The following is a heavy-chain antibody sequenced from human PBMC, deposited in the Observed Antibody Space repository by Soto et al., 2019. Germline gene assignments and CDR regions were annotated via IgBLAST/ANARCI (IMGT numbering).Heavy chain of an antibody. CDR2: IWYDGSNK. D-gene: IGHD4-17*01. CDR1: GFTFSSYG. J-gene: IGHJ4*02. Sequence: HPGGSLRLSCAASGFTFSSYGMHWVRQAPGRGLEWVAVIWYDGSNKYYADSVKGRFTISRDNSKNTLYLQMNSLRAEDMAVYYCAREPHYGDAFPYYFDYWGQGTLVTVSS. CDR3: AREPHYGDAFPYYFDY. V-gene: IGHV3-33*01.